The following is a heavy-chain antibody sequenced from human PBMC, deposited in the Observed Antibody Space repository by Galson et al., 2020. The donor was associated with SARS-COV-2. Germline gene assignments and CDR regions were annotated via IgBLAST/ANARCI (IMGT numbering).Heavy chain of an antibody. CDR3: ARYPYYYEEAFDP. J-gene: IGHJ5*02. Sequence: HGESLKISCKGSGYSFTSYWISWVRQMPGKGLEWMGRIDPSDSYTNYSPSFQGHVTISADKSISTAYLQWSSLKASDTAMYYCARYPYYYEEAFDPWGQGTLVTVSS. CDR1: GYSFTSYW. V-gene: IGHV5-10-1*01. D-gene: IGHD3-22*01. CDR2: IDPSDSYT.